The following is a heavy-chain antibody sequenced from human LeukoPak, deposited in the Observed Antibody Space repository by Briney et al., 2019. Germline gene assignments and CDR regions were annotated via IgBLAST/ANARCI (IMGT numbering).Heavy chain of an antibody. Sequence: PGGSLILSCAASGFAFSSYWMHWVRQGPGKGLVWVSRANGDASDTSYADSVKGRFIISRDNAKNTLYLQMNSLRAEDTAVYYCSRSAMGGFFDSWGQGTLVTVSS. D-gene: IGHD2-15*01. CDR2: ANGDASDT. CDR1: GFAFSSYW. CDR3: SRSAMGGFFDS. J-gene: IGHJ4*02. V-gene: IGHV3-74*01.